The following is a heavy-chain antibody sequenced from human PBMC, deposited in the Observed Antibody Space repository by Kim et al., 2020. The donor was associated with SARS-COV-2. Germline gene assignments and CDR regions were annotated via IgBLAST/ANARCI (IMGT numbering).Heavy chain of an antibody. D-gene: IGHD3-3*01. CDR3: ARDRYYDFWSGSDY. V-gene: IGHV1-18*01. Sequence: AQKLQGRVTMTTDTSTSTAYMELRSLRSDDTAVYYCARDRYYDFWSGSDYWGQGTLVTVSS. J-gene: IGHJ4*02.